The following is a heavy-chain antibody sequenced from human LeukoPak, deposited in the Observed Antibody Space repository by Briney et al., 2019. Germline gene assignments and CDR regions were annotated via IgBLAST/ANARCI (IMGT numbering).Heavy chain of an antibody. V-gene: IGHV3-7*01. Sequence: GGSLRLSCAASGFTFSTYCMRWVRQAPGQGLEWVATIKQDGSLKHYADSVKGRFTISRDNAKNSLFLQMNSLRAEDTAVYYCAGARGWEFSSWGQGTLVTVSS. CDR3: AGARGWEFSS. D-gene: IGHD1-26*01. J-gene: IGHJ5*02. CDR2: IKQDGSLK. CDR1: GFTFSTYC.